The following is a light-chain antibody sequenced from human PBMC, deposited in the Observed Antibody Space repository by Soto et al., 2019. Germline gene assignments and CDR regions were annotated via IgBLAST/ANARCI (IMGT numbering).Light chain of an antibody. V-gene: IGLV2-14*03. CDR2: SVS. CDR3: SSSTSSSTYV. J-gene: IGLJ1*01. CDR1: SSDIGAYAS. Sequence: QSALTQPASVSGSPGQSITISCTGTSSDIGAYASVSWYQQHPDKAPKLIIYSVSHRSSGVSDRFSGSKSGNTASLTISGLHTEDEPDYYCSSSTSSSTYVFGTGTKLTVL.